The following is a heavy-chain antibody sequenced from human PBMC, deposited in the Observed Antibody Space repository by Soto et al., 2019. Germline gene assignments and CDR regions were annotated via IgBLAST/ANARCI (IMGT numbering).Heavy chain of an antibody. V-gene: IGHV1-69*13. Sequence: SVKVSCKASGGTFSSYAISWVRQAPGQGLEWMGGIIPIFGTANYAQKFQGRVTITADESTSTAYMALSSLRSEDTAVYYCHMVSGAIVVVPADIPSYYYGMDVWGQGTTVTVSS. D-gene: IGHD2-2*02. J-gene: IGHJ6*02. CDR2: IIPIFGTA. CDR1: GGTFSSYA. CDR3: HMVSGAIVVVPADIPSYYYGMDV.